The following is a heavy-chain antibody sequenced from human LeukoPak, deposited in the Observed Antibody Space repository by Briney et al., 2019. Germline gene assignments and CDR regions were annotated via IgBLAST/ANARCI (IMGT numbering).Heavy chain of an antibody. J-gene: IGHJ4*02. CDR2: ISSSGSTI. V-gene: IGHV3-11*04. D-gene: IGHD6-19*01. CDR1: GFTFSDYY. CDR3: ARDVGSGWLDY. Sequence: GGSLRLSCAASGFTFSDYYMSWIRQAPGKGLEWVSYISSSGSTIYYADSVKGRFTISRDNSKNTLYLQMNSLRAEDTAVYYCARDVGSGWLDYWGQGTLVTVSS.